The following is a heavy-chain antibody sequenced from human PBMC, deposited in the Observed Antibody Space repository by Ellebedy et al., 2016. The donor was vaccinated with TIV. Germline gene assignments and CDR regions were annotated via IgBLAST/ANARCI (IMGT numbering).Heavy chain of an antibody. J-gene: IGHJ4*02. Sequence: SETLSLXXAVYGGSFSGYYWSWIRQPPGKGLEWIGEINHSGSTNYNPSLKSRVTISVDTSKNQFSLQMTSVTAADTAVYYCAKSLHYSSSSFFDFWGQGTLVTVSS. CDR3: AKSLHYSSSSFFDF. CDR1: GGSFSGYY. V-gene: IGHV4-34*01. D-gene: IGHD6-6*01. CDR2: INHSGST.